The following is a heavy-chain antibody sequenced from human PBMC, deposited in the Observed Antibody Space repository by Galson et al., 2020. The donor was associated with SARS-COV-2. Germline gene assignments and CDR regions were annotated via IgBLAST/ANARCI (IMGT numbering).Heavy chain of an antibody. V-gene: IGHV1-69*13. CDR2: IIPIFGTA. J-gene: IGHJ3*02. Sequence: SVKVSCKASGGTFSSYAISWVRQAPGQGLEWMGGIIPIFGTANYAQKFQGRVTITADESTSTAYMELSSLRSEDTAVYYCARGGRAPYYDFWVEDGDAFDIWGQGTMVTVSS. CDR3: ARGGRAPYYDFWVEDGDAFDI. CDR1: GGTFSSYA. D-gene: IGHD3-3*01.